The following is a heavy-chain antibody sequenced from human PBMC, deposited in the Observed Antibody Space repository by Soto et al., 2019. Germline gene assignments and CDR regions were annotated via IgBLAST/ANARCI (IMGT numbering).Heavy chain of an antibody. CDR1: GFTVSSNY. Sequence: GGSLRLSCAASGFTVSSNYMSWVRQAPGKGLEWVSVIYSGGSTYYADSVKGRFTISRHNSKNTLYLQMNSLRAEDTAVYYCARGPRERENRGYWFDPWGQGTLVTVSS. J-gene: IGHJ5*02. V-gene: IGHV3-53*04. CDR3: ARGPRERENRGYWFDP. CDR2: IYSGGST. D-gene: IGHD1-1*01.